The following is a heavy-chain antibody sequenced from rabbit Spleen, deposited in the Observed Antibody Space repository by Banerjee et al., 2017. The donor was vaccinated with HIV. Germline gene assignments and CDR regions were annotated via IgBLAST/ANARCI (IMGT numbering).Heavy chain of an antibody. D-gene: IGHD1-1*01. Sequence: EQLEESGGGLVKPGGTLTLTCTVSGFSFSSNWICWVRQAPGKGLEWIACIDISDGDTDYANWPKGRFTISKTSSTTVTLQMTSLTAADTATYFCARNYVNAFDPWGPGTLVTVS. V-gene: IGHV1S45*01. CDR3: ARNYVNAFDP. J-gene: IGHJ2*01. CDR2: IDISDGDT. CDR1: GFSFSSNW.